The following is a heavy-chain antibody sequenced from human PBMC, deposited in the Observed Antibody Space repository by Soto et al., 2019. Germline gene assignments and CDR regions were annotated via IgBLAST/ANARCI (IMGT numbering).Heavy chain of an antibody. V-gene: IGHV4-31*03. Sequence: SETLSLTCTVSGGSISSGGYYWSWIRQHPGKGLEWIGYIYYSGSTYYNPSLKSRVTISVDTSKNQFSLKLSSVTAADTAVYYCARERSSSSSAGVWFDPWGQGTLVTVSS. CDR3: ARERSSSSSAGVWFDP. D-gene: IGHD6-6*01. CDR2: IYYSGST. J-gene: IGHJ5*02. CDR1: GGSISSGGYY.